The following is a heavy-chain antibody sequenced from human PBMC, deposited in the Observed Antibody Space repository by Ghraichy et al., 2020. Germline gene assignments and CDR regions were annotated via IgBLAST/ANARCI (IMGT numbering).Heavy chain of an antibody. J-gene: IGHJ4*02. CDR3: ARDPLATRRGYYFDN. V-gene: IGHV3-66*02. Sequence: ESLNISCAASGFTVSSNYMSWVRQAPGKGLEWVSFIYTGGSTYYADSVKGRFTISRDNSKNTLYVQMNSLRTEDTAVYYCARDPLATRRGYYFDNWGQGTLVTVSS. D-gene: IGHD6-6*01. CDR1: GFTVSSNY. CDR2: IYTGGST.